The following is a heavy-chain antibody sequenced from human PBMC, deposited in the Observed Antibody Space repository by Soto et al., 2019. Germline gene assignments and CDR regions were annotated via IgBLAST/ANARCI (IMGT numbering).Heavy chain of an antibody. J-gene: IGHJ5*02. V-gene: IGHV3-33*01. D-gene: IGHD2-15*01. CDR3: GRGFLGLCTGGNCPLDT. CDR1: GFTFSRQA. Sequence: QVQLVESGGGVVQPERSLRLSCAASGFTFSRQAMHWVRQAPGRGLEWVAVIWYHGIDKYYADSVKGRFTISRDSSKNTVYLQMKGLRGEDTAVDYCGRGFLGLCTGGNCPLDTWGLGTLVTVSS. CDR2: IWYHGIDK.